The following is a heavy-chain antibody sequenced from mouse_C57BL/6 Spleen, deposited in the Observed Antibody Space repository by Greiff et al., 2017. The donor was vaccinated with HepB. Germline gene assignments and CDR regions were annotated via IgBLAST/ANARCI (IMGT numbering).Heavy chain of an antibody. D-gene: IGHD1-1*01. CDR1: GYTFTSYW. CDR2: IDPSDSYT. V-gene: IGHV1-69*01. CDR3: ARSTTVGGGTFAY. Sequence: QVQLKQPGAELVMPGASVKLSCKASGYTFTSYWMHWVKQRPGQGLEWIGEIDPSDSYTNYNQKFKGKSTLTVDKSSSTAYMQLSSLTSEDSAVYYCARSTTVGGGTFAYWGQGTLVTVSA. J-gene: IGHJ3*01.